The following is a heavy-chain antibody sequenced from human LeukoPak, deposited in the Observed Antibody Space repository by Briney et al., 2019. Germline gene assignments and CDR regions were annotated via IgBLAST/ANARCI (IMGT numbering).Heavy chain of an antibody. CDR3: ASHPRADFWSGYYFDY. Sequence: SETLSLTCTVSGGSISSGGYSWSWIRQHPGKGLEWIGYIYYSGSTYYNPPLKSRVTISVDTSKNQFSLKLSSVTAADTAVYYCASHPRADFWSGYYFDYWGQGTLVTVSS. CDR2: IYYSGST. J-gene: IGHJ4*02. V-gene: IGHV4-31*03. D-gene: IGHD3-3*01. CDR1: GGSISSGGYS.